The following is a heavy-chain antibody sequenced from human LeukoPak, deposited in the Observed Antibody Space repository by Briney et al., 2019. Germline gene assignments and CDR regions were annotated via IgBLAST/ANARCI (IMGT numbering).Heavy chain of an antibody. CDR1: GFTFSSYS. CDR3: ARDPGYSYALDY. J-gene: IGHJ4*02. V-gene: IGHV3-48*02. CDR2: ISWGSNVI. Sequence: GGSLRLSCTASGFTFSSYSMNWVRQAPGKGLEWLSYISWGSNVIYYADSVKGRFTTSRDDAKNSLFLQMNSLTDEDTAVYYCARDPGYSYALDYWGRGTLVTVSS. D-gene: IGHD5-18*01.